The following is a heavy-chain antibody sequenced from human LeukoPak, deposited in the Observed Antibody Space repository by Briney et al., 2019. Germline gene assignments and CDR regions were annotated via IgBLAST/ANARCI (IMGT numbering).Heavy chain of an antibody. D-gene: IGHD3-22*01. J-gene: IGHJ4*02. CDR2: ISGRGGST. CDR3: AKRTYDSSGYTFGY. V-gene: IGHV3-23*01. Sequence: PGGSLRLSCAASGFTFSSYAMSWVRQAPGKGLEWGSAISGRGGSTYYADSAKGRLTISRDNSKNTLYRQMNSLRDEDTAVYYCAKRTYDSSGYTFGYWGQGTLVTVSS. CDR1: GFTFSSYA.